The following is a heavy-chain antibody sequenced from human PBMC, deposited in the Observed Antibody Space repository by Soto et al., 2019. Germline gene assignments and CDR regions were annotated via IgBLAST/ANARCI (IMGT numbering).Heavy chain of an antibody. Sequence: ASVKVSCKASGYTFTSYGINWVRQATGQGIERMGWMNPNSGNTGYAQKFQGRVTMTRNTSISTAYMELSSLRSEDTAVYYCAREMTTRGMDGWGQGTTVTVSS. CDR1: GYTFTSYG. V-gene: IGHV1-8*01. CDR2: MNPNSGNT. CDR3: AREMTTRGMDG. J-gene: IGHJ6*02. D-gene: IGHD1-1*01.